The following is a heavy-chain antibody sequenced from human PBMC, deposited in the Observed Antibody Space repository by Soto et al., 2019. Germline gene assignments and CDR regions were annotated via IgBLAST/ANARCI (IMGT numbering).Heavy chain of an antibody. J-gene: IGHJ4*02. D-gene: IGHD1-26*01. V-gene: IGHV1-69*01. CDR1: GGTFSSYA. CDR2: IIPIFGTA. Sequence: QVQLGQSGAEVKKPGSSVKVSCKASGGTFSSYAISWVRQAPGQGLEWMGGIIPIFGTANYAQKFQGRVTITADESTRTAYMELSSLRSEDTAVYYCARRGHSGSFYFDYWGQGTLVTVPS. CDR3: ARRGHSGSFYFDY.